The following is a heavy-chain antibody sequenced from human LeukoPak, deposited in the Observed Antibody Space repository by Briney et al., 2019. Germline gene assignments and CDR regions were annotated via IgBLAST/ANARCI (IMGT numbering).Heavy chain of an antibody. CDR2: ICYDGSKK. V-gene: IGHV3-33*01. CDR3: ARVVEPTADYYYYGMDG. D-gene: IGHD1-26*01. CDR1: GFTFSNYG. Sequence: GGSLRLSCAASGFTFSNYGMHWVRQAPGKGLEWVAVICYDGSKKYYVDSVKGRFTISRDNSKNTLYLQMNSLRAEDTAVYYCARVVEPTADYYYYGMDGWGQGTTVTVSS. J-gene: IGHJ6*02.